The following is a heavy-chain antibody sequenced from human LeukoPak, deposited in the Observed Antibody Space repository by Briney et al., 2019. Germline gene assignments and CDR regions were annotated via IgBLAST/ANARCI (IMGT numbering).Heavy chain of an antibody. CDR1: GFSFSTYG. J-gene: IGHJ4*02. Sequence: GRSLRLSCAASGFSFSTYGMHWVRQAPGKGLEWVAVISYDGSNKYYADSVKGRFTISRDNSKNTLYLQMNSLRAEDTAVYYCTKGPDTSGYYSLDYWGQGTLVSVSS. D-gene: IGHD3-22*01. CDR3: TKGPDTSGYYSLDY. V-gene: IGHV3-30*18. CDR2: ISYDGSNK.